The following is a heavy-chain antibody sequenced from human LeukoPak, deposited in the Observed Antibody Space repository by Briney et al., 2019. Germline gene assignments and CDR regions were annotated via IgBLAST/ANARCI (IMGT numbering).Heavy chain of an antibody. Sequence: GGSLRPSCAASGFTFSSYSMNWVRQAPGKGLEWVSYISSSSSTIYYADSVKGRFTISRDNAKNSLYLQMNSLRAEDTAVYYCATIYSSSWYNWFDPWGQGTLVTVS. J-gene: IGHJ5*02. CDR3: ATIYSSSWYNWFDP. CDR2: ISSSSSTI. D-gene: IGHD6-13*01. CDR1: GFTFSSYS. V-gene: IGHV3-48*01.